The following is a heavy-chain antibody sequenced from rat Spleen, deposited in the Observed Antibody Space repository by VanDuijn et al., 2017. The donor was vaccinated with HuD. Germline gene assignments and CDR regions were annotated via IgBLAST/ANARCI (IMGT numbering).Heavy chain of an antibody. CDR3: VSHGARISRFAY. Sequence: EVQLVESGGGLVQPGRSLKLSCAASGFTFSNHGMAWVRRTPTRGLEWVASINTGGGNPYYRDSVKGRFTISRDNAKSTLYLQMDSLRSEDTATYYCVSHGARISRFAYWGQGTLVTVSS. J-gene: IGHJ3*01. V-gene: IGHV5S13*01. CDR2: INTGGGNP. D-gene: IGHD2-7*01. CDR1: GFTFSNHG.